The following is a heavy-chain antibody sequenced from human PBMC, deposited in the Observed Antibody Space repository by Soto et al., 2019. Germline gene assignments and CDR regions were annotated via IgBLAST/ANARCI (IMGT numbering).Heavy chain of an antibody. CDR3: ATHPSSLK. Sequence: EVQLVETGGGLVQPGGFLRLSCAASGFTVFNNYMSWVRQAPGEGLEWVSVIFSGGSTSYADSVKGRFTVSRDSSKNTLYLQMNSLRAEDTAVYYCATHPSSLKWGQGTLVTVSP. CDR1: GFTVFNNY. V-gene: IGHV3-53*02. J-gene: IGHJ4*02. CDR2: IFSGGST.